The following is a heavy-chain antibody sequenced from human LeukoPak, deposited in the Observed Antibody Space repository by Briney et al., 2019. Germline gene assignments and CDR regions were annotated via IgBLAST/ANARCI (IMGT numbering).Heavy chain of an antibody. D-gene: IGHD2-8*01. Sequence: ASVKVSCKVSGYTLTELSMHWVRQAPGKGLEWMGGFDPGDGETIYAQKFQGRVTMTEDTSTDTAYMELSSLRSEDTAVYYCATRYCTNGVCEYYFDYWGQGTLVTVSS. V-gene: IGHV1-24*01. CDR3: ATRYCTNGVCEYYFDY. CDR1: GYTLTELS. J-gene: IGHJ4*02. CDR2: FDPGDGET.